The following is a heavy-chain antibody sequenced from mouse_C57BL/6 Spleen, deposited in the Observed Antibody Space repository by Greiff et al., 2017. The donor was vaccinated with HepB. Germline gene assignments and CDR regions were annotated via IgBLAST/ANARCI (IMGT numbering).Heavy chain of an antibody. CDR1: GFSLTSYG. V-gene: IGHV2-2*01. CDR2: IWSGGST. CDR3: ARNDYGSSYGGWYFDV. Sequence: VKLQESGPGLVQPSQSLSITCTVSGFSLTSYGVHWVRQSPGKGLEWLGVIWSGGSTDCNAAFISRLSISKDNSKSQVFFKMNSLQADDTAIYYCARNDYGSSYGGWYFDVWGTGTTVTVSS. J-gene: IGHJ1*03. D-gene: IGHD1-1*01.